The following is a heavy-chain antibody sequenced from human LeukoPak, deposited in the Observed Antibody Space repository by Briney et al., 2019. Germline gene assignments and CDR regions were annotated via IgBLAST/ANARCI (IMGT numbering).Heavy chain of an antibody. CDR3: AKDEEGDCSRARCYRWFDP. Sequence: GGSLRLSCAASGFTFTSYAMSWVRQTPGKGLEWVSSVSGSGDGTYYAHSVKGRFTISRDNSKKTLDLHMDSLRAEDTAVYYCAKDEEGDCSRARCYRWFDPWGQGTLVTVSS. CDR2: VSGSGDGT. CDR1: GFTFTSYA. V-gene: IGHV3-23*01. J-gene: IGHJ5*02. D-gene: IGHD2-2*01.